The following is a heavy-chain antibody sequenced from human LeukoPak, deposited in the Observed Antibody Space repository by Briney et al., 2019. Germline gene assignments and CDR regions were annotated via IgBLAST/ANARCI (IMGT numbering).Heavy chain of an antibody. D-gene: IGHD1-26*01. J-gene: IGHJ4*02. Sequence: GGSLRLSCAASGFTFSSYAMSWVRQAPGKGLEWVSAISGSGGNTYYADSVKGRFTISRDNSKNTLYLQMNSLRAEDTAVYYCAKDANSGSYYGLFDYWGQGTLVTVSS. CDR3: AKDANSGSYYGLFDY. CDR2: ISGSGGNT. V-gene: IGHV3-23*01. CDR1: GFTFSSYA.